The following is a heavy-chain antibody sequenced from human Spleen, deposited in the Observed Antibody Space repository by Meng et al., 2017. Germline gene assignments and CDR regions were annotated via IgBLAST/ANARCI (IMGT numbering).Heavy chain of an antibody. CDR1: GYIFTNYA. Sequence: QVQLVQSGAEVKKPGASVKVSCKTSGYIFTNYALHWVRQVPGQRPEWMGWINTHNGNTKYSQKFQDRVTIIRDTSASTAYMEVSSLRSEDTAVYYCARSWITEMANFDYWGQGTLVTVSS. D-gene: IGHD5-24*01. V-gene: IGHV1-3*04. CDR2: INTHNGNT. CDR3: ARSWITEMANFDY. J-gene: IGHJ4*02.